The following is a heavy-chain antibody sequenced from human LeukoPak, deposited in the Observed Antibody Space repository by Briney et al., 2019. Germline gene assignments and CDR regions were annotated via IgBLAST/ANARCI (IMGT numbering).Heavy chain of an antibody. CDR1: GYSFTSYW. V-gene: IGHV5-51*01. CDR3: AGLVGYYDSSGYCDY. D-gene: IGHD3-22*01. J-gene: IGHJ4*02. Sequence: GESLKISCKGSGYSFTSYWIGWVRQMPGKGLEWMGIIYPGDSGTRYSPSFQGQVTISADKSISTAYLQWSSLKASDTAMYYCAGLVGYYDSSGYCDYWGQGTLVTVSS. CDR2: IYPGDSGT.